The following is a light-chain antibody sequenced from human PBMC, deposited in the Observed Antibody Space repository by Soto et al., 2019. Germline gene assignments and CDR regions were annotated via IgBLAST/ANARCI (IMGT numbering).Light chain of an antibody. CDR2: LNSDGSH. V-gene: IGLV4-69*01. CDR1: SGHSSYA. CDR3: QAWDSGTVV. Sequence: QSVLTQSPSASASLGASVKLTCTLSSGHSSYAIAWHQQQPEKGPRYLMKLNSDGSHSKGDGIPDRFSGSSSGAERYLTISSLQSEDESEYYCQAWDSGTVVFGGGTKLTVL. J-gene: IGLJ2*01.